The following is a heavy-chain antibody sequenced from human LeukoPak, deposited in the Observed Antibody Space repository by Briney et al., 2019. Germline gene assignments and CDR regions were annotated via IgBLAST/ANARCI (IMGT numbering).Heavy chain of an antibody. Sequence: GGSLRLSCAASGFTFSSYSMNWVRQAPGKGLEWVSSISSSSSYIYYADSVKGRFTISRDNAKNSLYLQMNSLRAEDTAVYYCARDATDYCSGGSYYVYWGQGTLVTVSS. J-gene: IGHJ4*02. D-gene: IGHD2-15*01. CDR3: ARDATDYCSGGSYYVY. CDR2: ISSSSSYI. CDR1: GFTFSSYS. V-gene: IGHV3-21*01.